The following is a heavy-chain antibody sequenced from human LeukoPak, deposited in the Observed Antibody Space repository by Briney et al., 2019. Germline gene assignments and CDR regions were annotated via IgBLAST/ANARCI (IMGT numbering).Heavy chain of an antibody. CDR2: IYTSGST. CDR1: GGSISSGSYY. J-gene: IGHJ4*02. D-gene: IGHD3-22*01. V-gene: IGHV4-61*02. Sequence: SETLSLTCTVSGGSISSGSYYWSWIRQPAGKGLEWIGRIYTSGSTNYNPSLKSRVTISVDTSKNQFSLKLSSVTAADTALYYCASSHYDSSGFDYWGQGTLVTVSS. CDR3: ASSHYDSSGFDY.